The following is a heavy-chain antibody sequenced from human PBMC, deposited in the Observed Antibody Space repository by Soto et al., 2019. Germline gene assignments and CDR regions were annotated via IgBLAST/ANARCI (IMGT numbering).Heavy chain of an antibody. CDR3: AKGQWLVFYGMDV. CDR2: ISGSGGST. D-gene: IGHD6-19*01. V-gene: IGHV3-23*01. Sequence: PGGSLRLSCAASGFTFSSYAMSWVRQAPGEGLEWVSAISGSGGSTYYADSVKGRFTISRDNSKNTLYLQMNSLRAEDTAVYYCAKGQWLVFYGMDVWGQGTTVTVSS. J-gene: IGHJ6*02. CDR1: GFTFSSYA.